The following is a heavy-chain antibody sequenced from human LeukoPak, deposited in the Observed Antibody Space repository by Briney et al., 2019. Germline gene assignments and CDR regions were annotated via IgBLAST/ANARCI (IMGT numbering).Heavy chain of an antibody. J-gene: IGHJ4*02. V-gene: IGHV3-7*01. CDR2: IKQDGSEK. CDR3: ARNIWLVNYFDY. D-gene: IGHD6-19*01. CDR1: GFTFSSYW. Sequence: PGGSLRLSCAASGFTFSSYWMSWVRQARGEGLEWVANIKQDGSEKYYVDSVKGRFTISRDNAKNSLYLQMNSLRAEDTAVYYCARNIWLVNYFDYWGQGTLVTVSS.